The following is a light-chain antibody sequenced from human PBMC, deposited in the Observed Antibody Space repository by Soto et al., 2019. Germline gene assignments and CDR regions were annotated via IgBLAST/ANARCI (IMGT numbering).Light chain of an antibody. CDR3: MHALQVPIT. CDR2: FGS. V-gene: IGKV2-28*01. J-gene: IGKJ5*01. CDR1: QSLLHSNGYYY. Sequence: DIVMTHSPLSLPVTPGEPAGIACRSSQSLLHSNGYYYLDWYLQKPGQSPQLLIYFGSYRASGVPDRFSGSGSGTNFTLRISRVETDDFGIYYCMHALQVPITFGQGTRLEIK.